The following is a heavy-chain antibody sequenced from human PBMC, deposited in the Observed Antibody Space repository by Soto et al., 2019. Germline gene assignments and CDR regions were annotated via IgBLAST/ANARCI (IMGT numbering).Heavy chain of an antibody. D-gene: IGHD3-10*01. V-gene: IGHV4-4*02. J-gene: IGHJ6*02. CDR3: ARDYLAVHSGHYYAMDV. CDR2: IFHSGDT. CDR1: GASISSSNW. Sequence: QVQLQESGPGLVEPSGTLSLTCAVSGASISSSNWWSWVRQSPGKGLEWIGEIFHSGDTSYNPSLKSRVIISVDKSKNQFPLRLTSVTASDKAVYFCARDYLAVHSGHYYAMDVWGQGTTVIVSS.